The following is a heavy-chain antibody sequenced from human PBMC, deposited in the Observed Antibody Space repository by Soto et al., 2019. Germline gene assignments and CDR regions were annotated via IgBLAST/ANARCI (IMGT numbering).Heavy chain of an antibody. Sequence: EVQLLEFGGGLVRPGGSLRLSCAASGFIFSSYAMHWVRQAPGKGLEWVSGISGHGGDIYYADSVKGRFTISRDTATSILYLQMDSLRAVDTAVYYCAREAGDGPFDFWAQGTLVTASS. D-gene: IGHD2-21*01. CDR3: AREAGDGPFDF. J-gene: IGHJ4*02. CDR2: ISGHGGDI. CDR1: GFIFSSYA. V-gene: IGHV3-23*01.